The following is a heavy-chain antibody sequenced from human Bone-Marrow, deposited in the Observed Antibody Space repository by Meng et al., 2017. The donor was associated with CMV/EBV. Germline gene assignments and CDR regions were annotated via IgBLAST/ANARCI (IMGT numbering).Heavy chain of an antibody. CDR3: AKDTETVVTFDAFDI. D-gene: IGHD4-23*01. Sequence: GESLKISCAASGFTFSSYSMNWVRQAPGKGLEWVSAISGSGGSTYYADSVKGRFTISRDNSKNTLYLQMNSLRAEDTAVYYCAKDTETVVTFDAFDIWGQGTMVTVSS. J-gene: IGHJ3*02. CDR1: GFTFSSYS. CDR2: ISGSGGST. V-gene: IGHV3-23*01.